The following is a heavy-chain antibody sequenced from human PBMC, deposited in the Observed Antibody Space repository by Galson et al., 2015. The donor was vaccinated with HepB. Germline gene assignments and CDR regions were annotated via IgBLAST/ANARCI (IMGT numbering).Heavy chain of an antibody. CDR3: AEDLGLGDD. V-gene: IGHV3-23*01. CDR2: ISGGGGTT. CDR1: GFTFSNYA. J-gene: IGHJ4*02. D-gene: IGHD3-16*01. Sequence: SLRLSCAASGFTFSNYAMSWVRQAPGKGLEWVSTISGGGGTTYYADSVKDRFTISRDNSKKNLYLQMNSLRAEDTAIYYCAEDLGLGDDWGQGTLVTVSS.